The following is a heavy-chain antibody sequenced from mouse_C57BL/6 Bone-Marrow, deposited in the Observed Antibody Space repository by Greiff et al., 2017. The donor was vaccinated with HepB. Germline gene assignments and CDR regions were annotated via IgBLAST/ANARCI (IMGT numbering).Heavy chain of an antibody. Sequence: VQLQQSGTGLVKPGASVKLSCKASGYTFTSYWMHWVKQRPGQGLEWIGNINPSNGGTNYNEKFKSKATLTVDKSSSTAYMQLSSLTSEDSAVYYCAREGIYYDYGGYFDYWGQGTTLTVSS. V-gene: IGHV1-53*01. D-gene: IGHD2-4*01. CDR2: INPSNGGT. J-gene: IGHJ2*01. CDR3: AREGIYYDYGGYFDY. CDR1: GYTFTSYW.